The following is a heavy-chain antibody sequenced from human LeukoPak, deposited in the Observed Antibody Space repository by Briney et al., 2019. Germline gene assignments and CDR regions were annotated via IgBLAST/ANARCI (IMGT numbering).Heavy chain of an antibody. CDR3: VREGRVSGYDFDC. D-gene: IGHD5-12*01. CDR2: IYSGGST. V-gene: IGHV3-66*01. Sequence: PGGSLRLSCAAPGFTVSSNYMSWVRQAPGKGLEWVSVIYSGGSTYYADSVKGRFTISRDNAKNTLYLQMNSLRVEDTAVYYCVREGRVSGYDFDCWGQGTLVTVSS. CDR1: GFTVSSNY. J-gene: IGHJ4*02.